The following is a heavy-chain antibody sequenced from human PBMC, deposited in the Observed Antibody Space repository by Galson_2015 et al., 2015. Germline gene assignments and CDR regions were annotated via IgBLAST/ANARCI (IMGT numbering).Heavy chain of an antibody. CDR2: ISYDGGNK. V-gene: IGHV3-30*18. CDR3: AKDSGVRAAAGSFDY. Sequence: SLRLSCAASGFTFSSYGMHWVRQAPGKGLEWVAVISYDGGNKYYADSVKGRFTISRDNSKNTLYLQMNSLRAEDTAVYYCAKDSGVRAAAGSFDYWGQGTLVTVSS. J-gene: IGHJ4*02. D-gene: IGHD6-13*01. CDR1: GFTFSSYG.